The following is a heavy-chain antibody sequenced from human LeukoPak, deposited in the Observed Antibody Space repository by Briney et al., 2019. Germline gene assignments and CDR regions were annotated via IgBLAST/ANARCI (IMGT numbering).Heavy chain of an antibody. J-gene: IGHJ4*02. D-gene: IGHD2-15*01. CDR1: GFTFSSYW. CDR3: AKAPVTTCSGAYCYPFDY. V-gene: IGHV3-74*01. Sequence: GGSLRLSCAASGFTFSSYWMNWVRQAPGKGLVWVSRINGDGSSTNYADSVKGRFTISSDSSKNTRYLQMNSLRAEDAAVYYCAKAPVTTCSGAYCYPFDYWGQGTLVTVSS. CDR2: INGDGSST.